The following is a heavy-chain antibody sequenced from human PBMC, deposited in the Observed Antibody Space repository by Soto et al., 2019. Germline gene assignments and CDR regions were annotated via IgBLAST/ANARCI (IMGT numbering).Heavy chain of an antibody. CDR3: AKDGAYSSSSLYYFDY. J-gene: IGHJ4*02. V-gene: IGHV3-23*01. CDR1: GFTFSTYA. Sequence: EVQLLESGGGLVQPGGSLRLSCAASGFTFSTYAMNWVRQAPGKGLEWVSAISGSGDRTYYADSVRGRFTISKDSSKNTLYRQMNSLRAEDTAVYYCAKDGAYSSSSLYYFDYWGQGTLVTVSS. CDR2: ISGSGDRT. D-gene: IGHD6-6*01.